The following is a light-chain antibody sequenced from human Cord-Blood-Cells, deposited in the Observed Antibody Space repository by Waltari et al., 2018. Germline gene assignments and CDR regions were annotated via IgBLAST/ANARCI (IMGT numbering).Light chain of an antibody. CDR2: EVS. V-gene: IGLV2-23*02. J-gene: IGLJ1*01. Sequence: QSALTQPASVSGSPGQSITISCTGTSSDVGSYNLVPWYHQPPGKAPKLMIYEVSKRPSGVSNRFSGSKSGNTASLTISGLQAEDEADYYCCSYAGSSTFYVFGTGTKVTVL. CDR3: CSYAGSSTFYV. CDR1: SSDVGSYNL.